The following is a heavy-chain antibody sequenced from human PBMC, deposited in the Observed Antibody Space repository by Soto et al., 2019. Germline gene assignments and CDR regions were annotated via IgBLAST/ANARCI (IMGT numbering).Heavy chain of an antibody. CDR3: AREGPGDYFDN. J-gene: IGHJ4*02. V-gene: IGHV4-30-4*01. Sequence: QVQLQESGSGLVKPSQTLSLTCSVSGGSISSGDHYWSWIRQSPGKGLEWIGCIYYSGSPNYNPSLNSRPAISVDTSKNPFALKRSSVTAADTAVGYCAREGPGDYFDNWGQGTVVTVPS. CDR2: IYYSGSP. CDR1: GGSISSGDHY. D-gene: IGHD3-10*01.